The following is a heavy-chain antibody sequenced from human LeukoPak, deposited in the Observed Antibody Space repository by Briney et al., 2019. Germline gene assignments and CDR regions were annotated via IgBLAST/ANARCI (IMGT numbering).Heavy chain of an antibody. CDR2: ISYDGSNK. Sequence: GRSLRLPCAASGFTFSSYAMHWVRQAPGKGLEWVAVISYDGSNKYYADSVKGRFTISRDNSKNTLYLQMNSLRAEDTAVYYCARDRVDGMDVWGQGTTVTVSS. CDR1: GFTFSSYA. V-gene: IGHV3-30*04. D-gene: IGHD3-10*01. CDR3: ARDRVDGMDV. J-gene: IGHJ6*02.